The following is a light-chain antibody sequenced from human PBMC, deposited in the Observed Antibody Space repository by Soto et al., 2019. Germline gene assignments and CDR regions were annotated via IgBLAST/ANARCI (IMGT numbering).Light chain of an antibody. CDR2: HNN. Sequence: QSVLTQPPSVSGAPGQRVTISCTGSSSNIGADFDVHWYQHLPGTAPKLLISHNNNRPSGVPDRFSGSKSGTSASLAITGLQADDEAVYYCQSRDSSLSSSWVFGGGTKLTGL. J-gene: IGLJ3*02. V-gene: IGLV1-40*01. CDR1: SSNIGADFD. CDR3: QSRDSSLSSSWV.